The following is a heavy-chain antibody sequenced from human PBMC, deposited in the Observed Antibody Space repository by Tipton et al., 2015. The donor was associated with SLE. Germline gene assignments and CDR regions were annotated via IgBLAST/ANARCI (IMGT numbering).Heavy chain of an antibody. CDR1: GGSISCYY. CDR2: IYSSGTT. CDR3: ATYPTGYYYGLDV. V-gene: IGHV4-4*07. Sequence: TLSLTCTVSGGSISCYYWSWIRQPAGKGLEWIGRIYSSGTTNYYPSLKSRVTMSVDTSKNQFSLRLSSVTAADTAVYYCATYPTGYYYGLDVWGQGTTVTVSS. J-gene: IGHJ6*02.